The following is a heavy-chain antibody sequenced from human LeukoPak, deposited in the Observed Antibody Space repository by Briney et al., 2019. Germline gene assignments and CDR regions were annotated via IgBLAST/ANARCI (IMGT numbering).Heavy chain of an antibody. V-gene: IGHV5-51*01. J-gene: IGHJ3*02. CDR2: IYPGDSDT. Sequence: GESLKISCKGSGYSFTSYWIGWVRQMPGKGLEWMGIIYPGDSDTRYSPSFQGQVTISADKSISTAYLQWSSLKASDTAMYYRARPVRAGTDAFDIWGQGTMVTVSS. CDR1: GYSFTSYW. D-gene: IGHD6-13*01. CDR3: ARPVRAGTDAFDI.